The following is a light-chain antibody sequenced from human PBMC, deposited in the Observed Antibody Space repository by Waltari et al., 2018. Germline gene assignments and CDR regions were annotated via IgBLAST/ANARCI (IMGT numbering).Light chain of an antibody. J-gene: IGKJ3*01. CDR3: QQRSNWPVT. Sequence: EIVLTQSPATLSLSPGAIATLACRASQSVSSYLAWYQQKPGQAPRLLIYDASNRATGIPARFSGSGSGTDFTLTISSLEPEDFAVYYCQQRSNWPVTFGPGTKVDIK. V-gene: IGKV3-11*01. CDR1: QSVSSY. CDR2: DAS.